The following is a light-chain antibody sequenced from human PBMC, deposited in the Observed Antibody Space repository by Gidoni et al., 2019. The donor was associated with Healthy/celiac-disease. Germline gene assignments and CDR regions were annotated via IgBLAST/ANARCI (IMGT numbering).Light chain of an antibody. CDR1: QSVSSSY. CDR3: QQYGSSPGYT. Sequence: EIAFTPSPSTLSLSPGERATLSCRASQSVSSSYLAWYQQKPGQAPRLLIYGASSRATGIPDRFSGSGSGTDFTLTISRLEPEDFAVYYCQQYGSSPGYTFGQGTKLEIK. V-gene: IGKV3-20*01. J-gene: IGKJ2*01. CDR2: GAS.